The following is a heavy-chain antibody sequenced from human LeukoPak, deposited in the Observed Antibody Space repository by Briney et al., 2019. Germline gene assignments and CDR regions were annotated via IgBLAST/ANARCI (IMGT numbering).Heavy chain of an antibody. CDR1: GGSFSGYY. CDR2: INHSGST. J-gene: IGHJ6*03. D-gene: IGHD3-22*01. Sequence: PSETLSLTCAVYGGSFSGYYWSWIRQPPGKGLEWIGEINHSGSTNYNPSLKSRVTISVDRSKNQFSLRLSSVTAAGSAVYYCARDRSSVITATNDYYYYMDVWGKGTTVTISS. V-gene: IGHV4-34*01. CDR3: ARDRSSVITATNDYYYYMDV.